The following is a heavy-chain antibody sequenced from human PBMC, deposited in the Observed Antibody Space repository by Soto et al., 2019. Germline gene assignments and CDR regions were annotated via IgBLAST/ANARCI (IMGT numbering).Heavy chain of an antibody. CDR2: IKSKTDGGTT. V-gene: IGHV3-15*07. CDR3: TTDFSIVGVDEGYYYYGMDV. Sequence: GGSLRLSCAASGFTFSNAWMNWVRQAPGKGLEWVGRIKSKTDGGTTDYAAPVKGRFTISRDDSKNTLYLQMNSLKTEDTAVYYCTTDFSIVGVDEGYYYYGMDVWGQGTTVTVSS. J-gene: IGHJ6*02. D-gene: IGHD1-26*01. CDR1: GFTFSNAW.